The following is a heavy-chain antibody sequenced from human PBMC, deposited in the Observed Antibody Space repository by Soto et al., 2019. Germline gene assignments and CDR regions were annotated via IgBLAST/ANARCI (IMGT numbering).Heavy chain of an antibody. CDR3: ARDLVKGGGRARFDY. CDR1: GYTFTGYY. J-gene: IGHJ4*02. Sequence: QVPLVQSGAEVKKPGASVKVSCKASGYTFTGYYIHWVRQAPGQGLEWMGWINPNSGGTKYPQKFQGRVTMTRDTSIRTVDMPLTGLKSDDTAVYFCARDLVKGGGRARFDYRGEVNLVAVSS. D-gene: IGHD2-15*01. V-gene: IGHV1-2*02. CDR2: INPNSGGT.